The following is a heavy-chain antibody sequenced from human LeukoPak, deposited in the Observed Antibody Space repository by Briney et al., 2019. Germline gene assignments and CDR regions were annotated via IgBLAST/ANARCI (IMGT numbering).Heavy chain of an antibody. D-gene: IGHD2-15*01. J-gene: IGHJ4*02. CDR3: ATSSWDI. CDR2: IHTGGITI. CDR1: GFNFRDYE. V-gene: IGHV3-48*03. Sequence: PGGSLRLSCAASGFNFRDYEMNWVRQAPGKGLEWISYIHTGGITIQHTDSVKGRFTISRDNAKNSLYLQMNSLRAEDTAVYYCATSSWDIWGQGTLVTVSS.